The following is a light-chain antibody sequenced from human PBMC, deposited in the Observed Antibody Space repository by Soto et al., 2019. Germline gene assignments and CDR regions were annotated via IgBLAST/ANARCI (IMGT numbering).Light chain of an antibody. CDR3: QQYGRSPTT. CDR2: GAS. CDR1: QSVSFTH. Sequence: EVVLTQSPGTLYLSPGERATLSCRASQSVSFTHVAWYQQTPGQAPRLLISGASNRATGIPDRFAGSGSGTDVTLTIIRLEPEDFAVYYCQQYGRSPTTFGPGTKVEIK. J-gene: IGKJ3*01. V-gene: IGKV3-20*01.